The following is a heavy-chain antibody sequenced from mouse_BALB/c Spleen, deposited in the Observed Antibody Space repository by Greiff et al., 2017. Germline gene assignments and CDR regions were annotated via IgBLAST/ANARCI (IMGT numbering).Heavy chain of an antibody. V-gene: IGHV5-17*02. Sequence: EVQRVESGGGLVQPGGSRKLSCAASGFTFSSFGMHWVRQAPEKGLEWVAYISSGSSTIYYADTVKGRFTISRDNPKNTLFLQMTSLRSEDTAMYYCARFYYDYDDGFAYWGQGTLVTVSA. CDR3: ARFYYDYDDGFAY. D-gene: IGHD2-4*01. CDR2: ISSGSSTI. CDR1: GFTFSSFG. J-gene: IGHJ3*01.